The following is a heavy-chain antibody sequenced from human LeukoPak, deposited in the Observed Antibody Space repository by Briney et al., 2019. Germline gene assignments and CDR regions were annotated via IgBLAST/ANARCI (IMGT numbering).Heavy chain of an antibody. CDR3: ATLYYYGSGSYYRADFQH. V-gene: IGHV4-34*01. J-gene: IGHJ1*01. CDR2: INHSGST. Sequence: KTSETLSLTCAVYGGSFSGYYWSWIRQPPGKGLEWIGEINHSGSTNYNPSLKSRVTISVDTSKNQFSLKLSSVTAADTAVYYCATLYYYGSGSYYRADFQHWGQGTLVTVSS. CDR1: GGSFSGYY. D-gene: IGHD3-10*01.